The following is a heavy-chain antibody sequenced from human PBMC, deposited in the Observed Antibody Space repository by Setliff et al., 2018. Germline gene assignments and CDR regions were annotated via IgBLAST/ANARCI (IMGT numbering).Heavy chain of an antibody. Sequence: SETLSLTCAVYGGSFSGYYWSWIRQPPGKRLEWIGEIIHSGSTNSNPSLKSRVTISMDTSKNQFSLKVSSVTAADTAVYYCARSFSRSEKFLLDYWGQGALVTVSS. CDR1: GGSFSGYY. CDR3: ARSFSRSEKFLLDY. V-gene: IGHV4-34*12. CDR2: IIHSGST. J-gene: IGHJ4*02. D-gene: IGHD2-15*01.